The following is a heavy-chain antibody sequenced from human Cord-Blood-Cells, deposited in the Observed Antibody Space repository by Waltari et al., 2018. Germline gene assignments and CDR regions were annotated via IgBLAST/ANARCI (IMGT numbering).Heavy chain of an antibody. CDR2: IYYSGST. D-gene: IGHD2-2*02. V-gene: IGHV4-39*01. CDR1: GGSISSSSYY. CDR3: ARLDDGYCSSTSCYTFDY. J-gene: IGHJ4*02. Sequence: QLQLQESGPGLVKPSETLSLTCTVSGGSISSSSYYWGWIRPPPGKGLEWIGSIYYSGSTYTNPSLKSRVTISVDTSKNQFSLKLSSVTAADTAVYYCARLDDGYCSSTSCYTFDYWGQGTLVTVSS.